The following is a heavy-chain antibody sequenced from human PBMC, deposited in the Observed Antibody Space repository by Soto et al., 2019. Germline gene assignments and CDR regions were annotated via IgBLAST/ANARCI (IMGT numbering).Heavy chain of an antibody. D-gene: IGHD5-12*01. Sequence: EKQLVESGGAPAQPGGSLRLSCVGSGFTFSIYALTWVRQAPGKGLEWVSLITNNGDTTFFGDSVKGRFSISRDNSKNTLYLQLENLRAEDTAVYYCAMSAGYGGAFDVWGQGTMVAVSS. J-gene: IGHJ3*01. CDR3: AMSAGYGGAFDV. CDR2: ITNNGDTT. CDR1: GFTFSIYA. V-gene: IGHV3-23*04.